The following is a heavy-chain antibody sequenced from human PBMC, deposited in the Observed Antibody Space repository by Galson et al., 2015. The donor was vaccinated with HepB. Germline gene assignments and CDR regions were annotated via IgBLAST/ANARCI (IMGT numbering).Heavy chain of an antibody. CDR1: GYSFTSYW. V-gene: IGHV5-51*03. D-gene: IGHD5-24*01. CDR3: AASSKVATNTFDY. Sequence: QSGAEVKRPGGSLKISCKGSGYSFTSYWIGWVRQMPGKGLEWMGIIYPGDSDTRYSPSFQGQVTISADKSISTAYLQWSSLKASDTAMYYCAASSKVATNTFDYWGQGTLVTVSS. J-gene: IGHJ4*02. CDR2: IYPGDSDT.